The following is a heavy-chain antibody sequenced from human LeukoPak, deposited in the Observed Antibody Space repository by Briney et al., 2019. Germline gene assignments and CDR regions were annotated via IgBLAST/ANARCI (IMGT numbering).Heavy chain of an antibody. V-gene: IGHV5-51*01. J-gene: IGHJ4*02. CDR2: IYPGDSDA. Sequence: GESLKISCKGPGYRFTTYWIGWARQLPGKGLEWMGIIYPGDSDARYSPSFQGQVTISADKSISTACLQWSSLKASDTAMYFCATPTLGTIGEYLFDYWGQGTLVTVSS. CDR1: GYRFTTYW. D-gene: IGHD1-7*01. CDR3: ATPTLGTIGEYLFDY.